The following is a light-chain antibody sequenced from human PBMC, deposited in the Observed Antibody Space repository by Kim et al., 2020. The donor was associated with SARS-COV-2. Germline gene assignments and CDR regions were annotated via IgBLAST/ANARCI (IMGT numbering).Light chain of an antibody. CDR1: KLWNNY. CDR2: QVS. V-gene: IGLV3-1*01. Sequence: SYELTQPPSVSASPGQTASITCTRNKLWNNYDVWYQQKRPQYPVRFIFQVSTRRSGIPERFAGSNSWNTATLTISVTLAMDEAHYYCQAWDSSSAVLGGG. J-gene: IGLJ2*01. CDR3: QAWDSSSAV.